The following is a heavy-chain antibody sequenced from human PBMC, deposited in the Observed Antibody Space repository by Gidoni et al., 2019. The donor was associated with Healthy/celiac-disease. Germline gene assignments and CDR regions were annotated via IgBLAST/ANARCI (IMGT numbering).Heavy chain of an antibody. CDR3: AKGGYDYVWGSPVYY. V-gene: IGHV3-30*18. CDR1: GFTFSSYG. CDR2: ISYDGSNK. D-gene: IGHD3-16*01. J-gene: IGHJ4*02. Sequence: QVQLVESGGGVVQPGRSLRLSCAASGFTFSSYGMHWVRQAPGKGLEWVAVISYDGSNKYYADSVKGRFTISRDNSKNTLYLQMNSLRAEDTAVYYCAKGGYDYVWGSPVYYWGQGTLVTVSS.